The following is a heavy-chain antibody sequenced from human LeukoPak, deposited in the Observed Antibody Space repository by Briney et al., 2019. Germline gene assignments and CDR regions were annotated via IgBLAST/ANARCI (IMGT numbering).Heavy chain of an antibody. J-gene: IGHJ4*02. D-gene: IGHD3-10*01. Sequence: GGSLRLSCAASGFTFGSYGMHWVRQAPGKGLEWVAVISHDGSDNHYADSVKGRFTISRDNSKNTVYLQMSSLRPEDTAVYFCAKELYFGSGSYPDYWGQGTLVRVSS. CDR1: GFTFGSYG. CDR2: ISHDGSDN. V-gene: IGHV3-30*18. CDR3: AKELYFGSGSYPDY.